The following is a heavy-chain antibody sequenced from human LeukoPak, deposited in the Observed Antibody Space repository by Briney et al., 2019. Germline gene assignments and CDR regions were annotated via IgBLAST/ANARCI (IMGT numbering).Heavy chain of an antibody. J-gene: IGHJ4*02. CDR3: ITGGSGSFYNPFDY. CDR1: GYSFTNYW. D-gene: IGHD3-10*01. V-gene: IGHV5-51*01. Sequence: GESLKISCKGSGYSFTNYWIGWGRQMPGKGLEWMGIIYPGDSGTRYSPSFQGQVTISAAKSISTAYLQWSSLKASDTAMYYCITGGSGSFYNPFDYWGQGTLVIVSS. CDR2: IYPGDSGT.